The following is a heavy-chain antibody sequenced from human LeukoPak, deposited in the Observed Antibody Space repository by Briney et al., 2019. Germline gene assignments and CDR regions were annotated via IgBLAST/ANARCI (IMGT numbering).Heavy chain of an antibody. CDR3: ARRGGGSYDFDY. V-gene: IGHV3-23*01. CDR1: GFTFSSYA. D-gene: IGHD1-26*01. Sequence: PGGSLRLSCAASGFTFSSYAMSWVRQAPGKGLEWVSAISGSGINTDYADSVEGRFTISRDNSKNTLYLQMNSLRAEDTALYYCARRGGGSYDFDYWGQGTLVTVSS. J-gene: IGHJ4*02. CDR2: ISGSGINT.